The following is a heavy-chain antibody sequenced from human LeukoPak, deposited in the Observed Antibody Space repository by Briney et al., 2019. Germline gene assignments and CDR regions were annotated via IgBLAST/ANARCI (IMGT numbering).Heavy chain of an antibody. V-gene: IGHV4-61*02. CDR1: GGSISSSSYY. J-gene: IGHJ5*02. Sequence: SETLSLTCTVSGGSISSSSYYWSWIRQPAGKGLEWIGRIYTSGSTNYNPSLKSRVTMSVDTSKNQFSLKLSSVTAADTAVYYCARGSPLKGTHWFDPWGQGTLVTVSS. D-gene: IGHD2-15*01. CDR3: ARGSPLKGTHWFDP. CDR2: IYTSGST.